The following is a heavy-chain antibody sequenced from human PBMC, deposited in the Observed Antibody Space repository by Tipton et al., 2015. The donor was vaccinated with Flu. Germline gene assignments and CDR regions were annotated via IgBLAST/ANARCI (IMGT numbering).Heavy chain of an antibody. CDR1: DASISSPNW. J-gene: IGHJ4*02. CDR2: IYHTGTT. D-gene: IGHD6-13*01. Sequence: TLSLTCAVSDASISSPNWWTWVRQPPGKGLEWIGEIYHTGTTHYNPSLRSRVTISVDKSTNHFSLHLSSVTAADTAVYYCASHPVTSRVAAGGTNYWGQGSLVTVSS. CDR3: ASHPVTSRVAAGGTNY. V-gene: IGHV4-4*02.